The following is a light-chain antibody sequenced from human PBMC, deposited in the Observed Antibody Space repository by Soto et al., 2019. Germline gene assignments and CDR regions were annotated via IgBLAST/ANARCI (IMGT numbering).Light chain of an antibody. CDR1: QSLSSNF. V-gene: IGKV3-20*01. Sequence: ENVLTQSPGTLSLSPGERATLSCRASQSLSSNFLAWYQRRPGQSPRLLIYDASSRASGIPDRFSGSGSGTDFTLTSNRLEPEDFAVYYCQQYDTPPGTFGQGTNADIK. CDR3: QQYDTPPGT. J-gene: IGKJ1*01. CDR2: DAS.